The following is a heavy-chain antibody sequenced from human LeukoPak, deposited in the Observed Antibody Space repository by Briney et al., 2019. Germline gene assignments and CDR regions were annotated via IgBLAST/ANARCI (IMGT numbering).Heavy chain of an antibody. CDR3: AKGGSIAVADYHYGMDV. CDR2: ISATNGNT. CDR1: GFTFSIYA. V-gene: IGHV3-23*01. J-gene: IGHJ6*02. D-gene: IGHD6-19*01. Sequence: GGSLRLSCAASGFTFSIYAMIWVRQAPGKGLEWVSAISATNGNTYYADSVKGRFTISRDNSKYTLYLQMNSLRAEDTAVYYCAKGGSIAVADYHYGMDVWGQGATVTVSS.